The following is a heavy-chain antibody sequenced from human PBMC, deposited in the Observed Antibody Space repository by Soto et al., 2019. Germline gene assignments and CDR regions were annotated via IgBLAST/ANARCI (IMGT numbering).Heavy chain of an antibody. D-gene: IGHD2-8*01. CDR2: IIPVVGTT. CDR1: GDTFTTNS. J-gene: IGHJ4*02. Sequence: QVQLVQSGAEVKKPGSSVKVSCKASGDTFTTNSLNWVRQAPGQGLEWMGGIIPVVGTTKYAQKYQDRVTIPGDKSTNTDYMDLSSLRSDDTAVYYCARGLLYATTYFDYWGQGTPVTVSS. V-gene: IGHV1-69*06. CDR3: ARGLLYATTYFDY.